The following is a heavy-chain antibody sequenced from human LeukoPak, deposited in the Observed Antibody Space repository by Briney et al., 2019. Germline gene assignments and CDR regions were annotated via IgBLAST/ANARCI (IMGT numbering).Heavy chain of an antibody. CDR3: ANMPGWGEWLFGGSPPNYYFDY. CDR1: GFTFSDYC. V-gene: IGHV3-23*01. J-gene: IGHJ4*02. D-gene: IGHD3-3*01. CDR2: ISGSRGST. Sequence: GGSLRLSCAASGFTFSDYCMSWIRQAPGKGLEWVSAISGSRGSTYYADSVKGRFTISRDNSKNTLYLQMNSLRAEDTAVYYCANMPGWGEWLFGGSPPNYYFDYWGQGTLVTVSS.